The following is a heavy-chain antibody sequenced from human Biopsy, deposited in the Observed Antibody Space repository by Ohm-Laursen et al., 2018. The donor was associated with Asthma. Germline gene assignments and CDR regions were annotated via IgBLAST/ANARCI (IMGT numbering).Heavy chain of an antibody. Sequence: ASVTVSCKASGYTFINYAIHWVRQAPGQRLEWMGWINAGNGNTKYSQKFQGRVTITRDTSASTAYMDLSSLRSEDTAVYYCARTYYDFLTGQVIDAFAIWGQGTMVTVSS. CDR3: ARTYYDFLTGQVIDAFAI. D-gene: IGHD3-9*01. J-gene: IGHJ3*02. V-gene: IGHV1-3*01. CDR1: GYTFINYA. CDR2: INAGNGNT.